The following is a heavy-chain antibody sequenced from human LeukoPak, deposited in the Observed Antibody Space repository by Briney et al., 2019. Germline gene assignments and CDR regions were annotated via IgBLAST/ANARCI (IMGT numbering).Heavy chain of an antibody. J-gene: IGHJ4*02. CDR1: GFTFSSYG. CDR3: AKEPNPIVGATKGGYYFDY. Sequence: PGGSLRLSCAASGFTFSSYGMHWVRLAPGKGLEWVAVISYDGSNKYYADSVKGRFTISRHNSKNTLYLQMNSLRAEDTAVYYCAKEPNPIVGATKGGYYFDYWGQGTLVTVRS. D-gene: IGHD1-26*01. V-gene: IGHV3-30*18. CDR2: ISYDGSNK.